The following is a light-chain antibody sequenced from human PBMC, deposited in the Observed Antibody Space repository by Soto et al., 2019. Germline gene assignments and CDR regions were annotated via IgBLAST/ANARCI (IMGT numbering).Light chain of an antibody. CDR3: QQYNNWPSLT. CDR2: GAS. J-gene: IGKJ4*01. Sequence: EIVMTQSPATLSLSPGERATLSCRASQSVSSNLAWYQQKPGQAPRLLIYGASTRATGIPARFSGSGSGTEFSLPISSLQSEDFAVYYCQQYNNWPSLTFGGGTKVEIK. V-gene: IGKV3-15*01. CDR1: QSVSSN.